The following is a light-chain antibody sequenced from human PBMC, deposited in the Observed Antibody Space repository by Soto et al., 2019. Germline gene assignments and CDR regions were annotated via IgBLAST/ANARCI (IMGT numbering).Light chain of an antibody. CDR1: SSNIGSNY. CDR2: SNN. J-gene: IGLJ2*01. Sequence: QSVLTKPPSASGTPGPRVTISCSGSSSNIGSNYVYWYQQLPGTAPKLLIYSNNPRPSGVPDRFSGSKSGTSASLAISGLRSEDEADYYCAAWDDSLSGPVFGGGTKLAVL. V-gene: IGLV1-47*02. CDR3: AAWDDSLSGPV.